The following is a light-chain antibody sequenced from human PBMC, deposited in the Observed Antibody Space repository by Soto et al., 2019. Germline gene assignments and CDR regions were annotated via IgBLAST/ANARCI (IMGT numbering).Light chain of an antibody. CDR1: ESISTW. Sequence: DIQMTQAPSPLSASGGGRDTITCRASESISTWLAWYQQKPGKAPKLLIYEASTLQSGVPSRFSGSGSGTEFTLTISSLQADDFATYYCQQYYRTPYTFGQGTSLDFK. CDR3: QQYYRTPYT. V-gene: IGKV1-5*01. J-gene: IGKJ2*01. CDR2: EAS.